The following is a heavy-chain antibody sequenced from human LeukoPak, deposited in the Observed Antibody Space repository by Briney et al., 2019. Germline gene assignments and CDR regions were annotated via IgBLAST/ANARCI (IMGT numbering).Heavy chain of an antibody. CDR3: ASFADCSSTSCYPRVRNFDY. D-gene: IGHD2-2*01. CDR1: GGSFSGYY. CDR2: INHSGST. Sequence: SETLSLTCAVYGGSFSGYYWSWIRQPPGKGLEWIGEINHSGSTNYNPSLKSRVTISVDTSKNQFSLKLGSVTAADTAAYYCASFADCSSTSCYPRVRNFDYWGQGTLVTVTS. V-gene: IGHV4-34*01. J-gene: IGHJ4*02.